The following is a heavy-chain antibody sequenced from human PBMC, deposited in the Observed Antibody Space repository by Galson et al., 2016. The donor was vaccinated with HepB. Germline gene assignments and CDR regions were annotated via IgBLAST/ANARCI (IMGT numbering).Heavy chain of an antibody. Sequence: SLRLSCAASGFTFTNYAMTWVRQAPGKGLEWVSAITGSGGSTYYADSVKGRFTISRDNSKNTLFLQMNSLRAEDTAVYYCAKLRVPITIFGVVIIGGSFDPWGQGTLVTVSS. D-gene: IGHD3-3*01. CDR1: GFTFTNYA. CDR2: ITGSGGST. V-gene: IGHV3-23*01. CDR3: AKLRVPITIFGVVIIGGSFDP. J-gene: IGHJ5*02.